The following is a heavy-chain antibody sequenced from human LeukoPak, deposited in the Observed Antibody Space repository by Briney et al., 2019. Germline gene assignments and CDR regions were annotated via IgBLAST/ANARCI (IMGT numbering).Heavy chain of an antibody. V-gene: IGHV1-69*05. CDR1: GGTFSSYA. Sequence: AASVKVSCKASGGTFSSYAISWVRQAPGQGLEWIGGIIPIFGTANYAQKFQGRVTITTDESTSTAYMELSSLRSEDTAVYYCARMDLGATAFDYWGQGTLVTVSS. J-gene: IGHJ4*02. D-gene: IGHD1-26*01. CDR2: IIPIFGTA. CDR3: ARMDLGATAFDY.